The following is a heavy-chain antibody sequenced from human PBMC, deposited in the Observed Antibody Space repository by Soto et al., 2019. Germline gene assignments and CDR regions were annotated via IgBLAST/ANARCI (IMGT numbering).Heavy chain of an antibody. CDR3: ARAMVRGVIHSYYYGMDV. V-gene: IGHV4-31*03. CDR1: GGSISSGGYY. Sequence: PSETLSRTCTVSGGSISSGGYYWSWIRQHPGKGLEWIGYIYYSGSTYYNPSLKSRVTISVDTSKNQFSLKLSSVTAADTAVYYCARAMVRGVIHSYYYGMDVWGQGTTVTVSS. D-gene: IGHD3-10*01. CDR2: IYYSGST. J-gene: IGHJ6*02.